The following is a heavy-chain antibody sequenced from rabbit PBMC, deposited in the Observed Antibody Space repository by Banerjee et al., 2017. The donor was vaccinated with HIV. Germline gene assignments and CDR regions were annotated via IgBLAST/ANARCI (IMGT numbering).Heavy chain of an antibody. D-gene: IGHD4-1*01. CDR2: IYAGNSGIT. J-gene: IGHJ4*01. V-gene: IGHV1S45*01. CDR1: GIDFGSNAV. Sequence: QEQLVESGGGLVQPEGSLTLTCKASGIDFGSNAVCWVRQAPGKGPEWIACIYAGNSGITYYASWAKGRFTISETSSTTVTLQMTSLTAADTASYFCARDLAGVIGWNFNVWGPGTLVTVS. CDR3: ARDLAGVIGWNFNV.